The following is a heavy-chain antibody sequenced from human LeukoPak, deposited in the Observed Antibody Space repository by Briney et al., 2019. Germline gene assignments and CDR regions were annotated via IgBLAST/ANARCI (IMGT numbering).Heavy chain of an antibody. J-gene: IGHJ6*03. V-gene: IGHV4-34*01. CDR3: ARAPAGRWSGYSPRARYMDV. D-gene: IGHD3-3*01. CDR2: INHSGST. CDR1: GGSFSGYY. Sequence: SETLSLTCAVYGGSFSGYYWSWIRQPPGKGLEWIGEINHSGSTNYNPSLKSRVTISVDTSKNQFSLKLSSVTAADTAVYYCARAPAGRWSGYSPRARYMDVWGKGTTVTVSS.